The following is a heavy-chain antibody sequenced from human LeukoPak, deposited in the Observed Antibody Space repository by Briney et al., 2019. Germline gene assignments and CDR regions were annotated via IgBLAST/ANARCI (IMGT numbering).Heavy chain of an antibody. Sequence: SETLSLTCAVYGGSFSGDYWSWIRQPPGKGLEWIGEIYHSVRTNYNPSLKSRVTMSVDTSKNQFSLKLSSVTAADTAVYYCARGGWVAAAGTSFDYWGQGTLVTVSS. V-gene: IGHV4-34*01. CDR1: GGSFSGDY. CDR3: ARGGWVAAAGTSFDY. J-gene: IGHJ4*02. CDR2: IYHSVRT. D-gene: IGHD6-13*01.